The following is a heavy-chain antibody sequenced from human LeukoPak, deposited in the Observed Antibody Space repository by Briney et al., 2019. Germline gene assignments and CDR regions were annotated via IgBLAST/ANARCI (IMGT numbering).Heavy chain of an antibody. V-gene: IGHV3-23*01. J-gene: IGHJ4*02. CDR3: AKGFYYPSYYFDY. Sequence: GGSLRLSCAASGFTFSSYAMSWVRQAPGKGLEWVSTISGSGGSTYYADSVKGRFTISRDNSKNTLYLQMNSLRAEDTAAYYCAKGFYYPSYYFDYWGQGTLVTVSS. CDR2: ISGSGGST. CDR1: GFTFSSYA. D-gene: IGHD3-10*01.